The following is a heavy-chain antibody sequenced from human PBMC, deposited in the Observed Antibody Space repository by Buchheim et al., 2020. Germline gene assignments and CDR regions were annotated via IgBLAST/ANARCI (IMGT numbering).Heavy chain of an antibody. V-gene: IGHV3-30*18. CDR3: AKEARYSYGEGEFDY. Sequence: QVQLVESGGGVVQPGRSLRLSCAASGFTFSSYGMHWVRQAPGKGLEWVAVISYDGSNKYYADSVKGRFTISRDNSKNKLYLQMNSLRAEDTAVYYCAKEARYSYGEGEFDYWGQGTL. CDR1: GFTFSSYG. J-gene: IGHJ4*02. D-gene: IGHD5-18*01. CDR2: ISYDGSNK.